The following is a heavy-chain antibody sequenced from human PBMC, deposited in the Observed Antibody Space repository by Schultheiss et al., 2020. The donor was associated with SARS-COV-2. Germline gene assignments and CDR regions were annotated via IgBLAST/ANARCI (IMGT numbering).Heavy chain of an antibody. Sequence: SQTLSLTCTVSGGSISSSSYYWGWIRQPPGKGLEWIGEINHSGSTNYNPSLKSRVTISVDTSKNQFSLKLSSVTAADTAVYYCARGARPAAAGTDGAFDIWGQGTMVTVSS. CDR2: INHSGST. V-gene: IGHV4-39*07. J-gene: IGHJ3*02. D-gene: IGHD6-13*01. CDR3: ARGARPAAAGTDGAFDI. CDR1: GGSISSSSYY.